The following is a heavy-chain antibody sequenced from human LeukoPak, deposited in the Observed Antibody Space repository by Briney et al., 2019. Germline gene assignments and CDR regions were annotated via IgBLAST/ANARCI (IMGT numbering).Heavy chain of an antibody. V-gene: IGHV3-7*01. CDR3: ARTYSISSVFDC. D-gene: IGHD5/OR15-5a*01. J-gene: IGHJ4*02. Sequence: GSLRLSCAASGFTFSSYAMSWVRQAPGKGLERVANIKPDGGDKYYVDSVKGRFTISRDNAKNSLFLQMNSLRAEDTAVYYCARTYSISSVFDCWGQGILVTVSS. CDR1: GFTFSSYA. CDR2: IKPDGGDK.